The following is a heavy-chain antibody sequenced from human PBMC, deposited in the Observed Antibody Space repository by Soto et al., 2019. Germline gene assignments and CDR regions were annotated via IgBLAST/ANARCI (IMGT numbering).Heavy chain of an antibody. V-gene: IGHV2-5*02. D-gene: IGHD2-21*02. Sequence: QITLKESGPTLVKPTQTLTLTCTISGFSLSTGGVGVGWIRQPPGKALEWLALIYWDDDKRYSPSLKSRLTITKDTSKNHVFLTMTNMDPVDTATYYCAHSRCGGDCLQSYSSHYSYGMDVWGQWTTVTVSS. CDR3: AHSRCGGDCLQSYSSHYSYGMDV. CDR2: IYWDDDK. J-gene: IGHJ6*02. CDR1: GFSLSTGGVG.